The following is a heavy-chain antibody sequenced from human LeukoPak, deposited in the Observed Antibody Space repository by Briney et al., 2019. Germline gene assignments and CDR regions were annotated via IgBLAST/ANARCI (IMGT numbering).Heavy chain of an antibody. D-gene: IGHD3-10*01. V-gene: IGHV4-34*01. CDR1: GGSFSGYY. Sequence: PSETLSLTCAVYGGSFSGYYWSWIRQPPGKGLEWIGETNHSGSTNYNPSLKSRVTISVDTSKNQFSLKLSSVTAADTAVYYCARRPLHYYGSGSGFDYWGQGTLVTVSS. J-gene: IGHJ4*02. CDR3: ARRPLHYYGSGSGFDY. CDR2: TNHSGST.